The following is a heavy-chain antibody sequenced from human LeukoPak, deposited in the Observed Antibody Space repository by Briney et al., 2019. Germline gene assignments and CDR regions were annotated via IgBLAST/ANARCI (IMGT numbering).Heavy chain of an antibody. CDR2: ISAYNGNT. Sequence: AASVTVSCTASGYTFTSYGISWVRQAPGQGLEWMGWISAYNGNTNYAQKLQGRVTITTDTSTSTAYMELRSLRSDDTAVYYCARGRRGSYYERAFDIWGQGTMVTVSS. V-gene: IGHV1-18*01. CDR3: ARGRRGSYYERAFDI. D-gene: IGHD1-26*01. CDR1: GYTFTSYG. J-gene: IGHJ3*02.